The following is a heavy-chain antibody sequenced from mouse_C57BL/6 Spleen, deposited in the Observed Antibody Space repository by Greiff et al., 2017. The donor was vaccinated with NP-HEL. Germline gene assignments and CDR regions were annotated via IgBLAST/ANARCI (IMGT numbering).Heavy chain of an antibody. CDR2: IDPETGGT. V-gene: IGHV1-15*01. D-gene: IGHD2-4*01. CDR3: TRIYYDYDEAWFAY. CDR1: GYTFTDYE. Sequence: VQLQQSGAELVRPGASVTLSCKASGYTFTDYEMHWVKQTPVHGLEWIGAIDPETGGTAYNQKFKGKAILTADKSSSTAYMELRSLTSEDSAVYYCTRIYYDYDEAWFAYWGQGTLVTVSA. J-gene: IGHJ3*01.